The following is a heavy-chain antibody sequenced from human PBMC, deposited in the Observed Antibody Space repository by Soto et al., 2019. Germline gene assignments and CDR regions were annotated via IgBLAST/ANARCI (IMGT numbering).Heavy chain of an antibody. CDR3: ARDRGMATTISPFDY. J-gene: IGHJ4*02. Sequence: QVQLVQSGAEVKKPGSSVKVSCKASGGTFSSYAISWVRQAPGQGLEWMGGIIPIFGTANYAQKFQGRVTIXXDXCXXTAYMELSSLRSEDTAVYYCARDRGMATTISPFDYWGQGTLVTVSS. D-gene: IGHD5-12*01. CDR2: IIPIFGTA. V-gene: IGHV1-69*12. CDR1: GGTFSSYA.